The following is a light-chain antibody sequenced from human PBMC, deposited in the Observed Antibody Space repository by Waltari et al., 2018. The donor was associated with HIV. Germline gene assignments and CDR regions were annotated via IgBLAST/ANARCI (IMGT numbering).Light chain of an antibody. Sequence: QSALTQPPSASGSPGQSVTISCTGASSDLGVYNSASWYQQCPGKAPKVIISEVSKRPAGVPNRFSGSTSGNTASLTVSGLQADDEAEYFCSFYGGSNILVFGGGTKLTVL. CDR3: SFYGGSNILV. J-gene: IGLJ2*01. V-gene: IGLV2-8*01. CDR1: SSDLGVYNS. CDR2: EVS.